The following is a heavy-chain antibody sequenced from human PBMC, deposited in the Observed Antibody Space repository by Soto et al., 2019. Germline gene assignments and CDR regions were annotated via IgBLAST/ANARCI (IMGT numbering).Heavy chain of an antibody. Sequence: QVQLQESGPGLVKPSDTLSLTCVVSGFSISTDYWWGWIRQPPGKGLEGIGYIYYSGTTYYNPSLKSRDTMSVDSSRSQFSLQLTAVTAVDTAVYYCARKPAAKGWFDPWGQGTLVTVSA. V-gene: IGHV4-28*01. J-gene: IGHJ5*02. D-gene: IGHD2-15*01. CDR2: IYYSGTT. CDR3: ARKPAAKGWFDP. CDR1: GFSISTDYW.